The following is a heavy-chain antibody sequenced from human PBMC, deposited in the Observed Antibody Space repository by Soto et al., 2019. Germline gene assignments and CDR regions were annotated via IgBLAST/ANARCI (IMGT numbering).Heavy chain of an antibody. J-gene: IGHJ6*02. D-gene: IGHD3-10*01. CDR2: KKQDGSEK. Sequence: GGSLRLSCSASGFIFSTYWISWVRPAPGKGLEWVANKKQDGSEKYYVDSVKGRFTISRDNAKNSLYLQMNSLRVEDTAVYYCARAVRSGSYPYYYYGMDVWGQGTTVTVSS. CDR1: GFIFSTYW. V-gene: IGHV3-7*01. CDR3: ARAVRSGSYPYYYYGMDV.